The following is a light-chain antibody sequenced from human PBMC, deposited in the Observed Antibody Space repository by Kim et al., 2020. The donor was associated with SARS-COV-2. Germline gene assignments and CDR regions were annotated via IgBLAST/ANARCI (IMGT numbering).Light chain of an antibody. Sequence: GASVKLTCTLSSGHSSYAIAWHQQQPEKGPRYLMKLNSDGSHSKGDGIPDRFPGSSSGAERYLTISSLQSEDEADYYCQTWGTGMVFGGGTQLTVL. CDR1: SGHSSYA. V-gene: IGLV4-69*01. CDR3: QTWGTGMV. J-gene: IGLJ2*01. CDR2: LNSDGSH.